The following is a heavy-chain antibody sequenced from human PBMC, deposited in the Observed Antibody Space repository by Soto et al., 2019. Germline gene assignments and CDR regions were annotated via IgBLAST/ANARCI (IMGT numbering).Heavy chain of an antibody. CDR1: GYGFTTYG. CDR2: ISAHNGNT. J-gene: IGHJ4*02. Sequence: QVHRVQSGAEVKKPGASVKVSSKGSGYGFTTYGITWVRQAPGQGLEWMAWISAHNGNTNYAQKLQGRVTVTRDTATSTAAMGLRSLTSDDTAVYYCARGGYGDYWGQGAPVTASS. V-gene: IGHV1-18*01. D-gene: IGHD1-1*01. CDR3: ARGGYGDY.